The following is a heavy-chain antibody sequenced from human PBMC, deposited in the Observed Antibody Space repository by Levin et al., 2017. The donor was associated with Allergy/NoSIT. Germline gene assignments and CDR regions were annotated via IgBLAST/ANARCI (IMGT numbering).Heavy chain of an antibody. Sequence: ASVKVSCKASGYTFTGYYMHWVRQAPGQGLEWMGRINPNSGGTSYAQKFQGRVTMTRDTSISTAYMELSRLISDDTAVYYCAKPICSGGSCLFDYWGQGTLVTVSS. D-gene: IGHD2-15*01. CDR3: AKPICSGGSCLFDY. V-gene: IGHV1-2*06. J-gene: IGHJ4*02. CDR1: GYTFTGYY. CDR2: INPNSGGT.